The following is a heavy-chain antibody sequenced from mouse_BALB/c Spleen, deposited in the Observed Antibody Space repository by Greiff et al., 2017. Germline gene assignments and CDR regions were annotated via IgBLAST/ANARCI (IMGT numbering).Heavy chain of an antibody. CDR2: ISYDGSN. CDR1: GYSITSGYY. Sequence: DVKLQKSGPGLVKPSQSLSLTCSVTGYSITSGYYWNWIRQFPGNKLEWMGYISYDGSNNYNPSLKNRISITRDTSKNQFFLKLNSVTTEDTATYYCARGGNYPYYAMDYWGQGTSVTVSS. D-gene: IGHD2-1*01. V-gene: IGHV3-6*02. J-gene: IGHJ4*01. CDR3: ARGGNYPYYAMDY.